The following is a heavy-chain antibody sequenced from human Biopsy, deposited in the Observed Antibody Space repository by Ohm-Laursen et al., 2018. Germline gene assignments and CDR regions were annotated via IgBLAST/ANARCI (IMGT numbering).Heavy chain of an antibody. Sequence: SQTLSLTCTVSGDSIRSGGNYWSWIRQFPGKGLEWIAYIYHTGSTYYNPSLKSRLSIAIDTSKNQFSVSLRSVTAADTAVYYCARADMVTTIVDYWGQGTLVTVSS. CDR1: GDSIRSGGNY. CDR3: ARADMVTTIVDY. V-gene: IGHV4-31*03. CDR2: IYHTGST. D-gene: IGHD5-12*01. J-gene: IGHJ4*02.